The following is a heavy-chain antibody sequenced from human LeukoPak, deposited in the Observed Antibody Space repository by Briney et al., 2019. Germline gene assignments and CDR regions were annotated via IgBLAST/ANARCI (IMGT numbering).Heavy chain of an antibody. J-gene: IGHJ4*02. D-gene: IGHD3-10*01. V-gene: IGHV1-69*05. CDR1: GGTFSSYA. CDR3: ARDRGPDQGFDY. Sequence: SVKVSCKASGGTFSSYAISWVRQAPGQGLEGMGGIIPFFGTANYAQMFQGRVTITTDESTSTAYMELSSLRSEDTAVYYCARDRGPDQGFDYWGQGTLVTVSS. CDR2: IIPFFGTA.